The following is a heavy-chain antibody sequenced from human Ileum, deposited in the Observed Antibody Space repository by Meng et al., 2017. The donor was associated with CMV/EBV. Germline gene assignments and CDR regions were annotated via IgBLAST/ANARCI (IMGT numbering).Heavy chain of an antibody. D-gene: IGHD2-2*02. V-gene: IGHV1-2*02. J-gene: IGHJ5*02. CDR1: GYTFTGYY. CDR3: ARVRKYCSSTSCYNPPFDP. Sequence: ASVKVSCKASGYTFTGYYMHWVRQAPGQGLEWMGWINPNSGGTNYAQKFQGRVTMTRDTSISTAYMELSRLRSDDTAVYYCARVRKYCSSTSCYNPPFDPWGQGTLVTVSS. CDR2: INPNSGGT.